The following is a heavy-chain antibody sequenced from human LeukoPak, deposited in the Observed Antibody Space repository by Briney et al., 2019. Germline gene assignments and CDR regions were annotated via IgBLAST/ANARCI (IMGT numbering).Heavy chain of an antibody. J-gene: IGHJ2*01. CDR1: GFTFSNHA. Sequence: GWSLTLSCAASGFTFSNHAMAWVRQAPGEGLEWVSGVSGYGDSTYYADSVKGRVTISRDNSKNTLYTQMNSLRAEDTAVYYCAKDKEYTPSHHWYLDLWGRGTLVTVSS. D-gene: IGHD1-14*01. CDR2: VSGYGDST. V-gene: IGHV3-23*01. CDR3: AKDKEYTPSHHWYLDL.